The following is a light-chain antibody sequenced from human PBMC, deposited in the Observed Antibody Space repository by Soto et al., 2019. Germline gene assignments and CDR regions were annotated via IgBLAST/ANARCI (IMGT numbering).Light chain of an antibody. CDR3: QQYGSSPSIT. CDR2: GAF. Sequence: EIVSTQSPGTLSLSPGERATLSCRASQSVSSSYLAWYQQKPGQAPSLLIYGAFNRATGIPDRFSGSGSGTDFTLTISRLESEDFAVYYCQQYGSSPSITFGQGTRLEIK. J-gene: IGKJ5*01. CDR1: QSVSSSY. V-gene: IGKV3-20*01.